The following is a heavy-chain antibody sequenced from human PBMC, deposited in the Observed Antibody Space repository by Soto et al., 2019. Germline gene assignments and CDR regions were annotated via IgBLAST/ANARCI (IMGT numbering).Heavy chain of an antibody. Sequence: QVQLQQWGAGLLKPSETLSLTCAVYGGSFSGYYWSWIRQPPGKGLEWIGEINHSGSTNYNPSLTSRVTISVDTSKNQFSLKLSSVTAADTGVYYCARGSMIVSGLVYWGQGTLVTVSS. D-gene: IGHD3-22*01. J-gene: IGHJ4*02. CDR1: GGSFSGYY. V-gene: IGHV4-34*01. CDR2: INHSGST. CDR3: ARGSMIVSGLVY.